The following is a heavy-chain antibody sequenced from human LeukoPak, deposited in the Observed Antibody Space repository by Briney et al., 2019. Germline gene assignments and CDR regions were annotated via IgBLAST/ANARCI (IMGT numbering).Heavy chain of an antibody. CDR2: IWYDGSNK. Sequence: GSSLRLSCAASGFTFSTYGMHWVRQAPGKGLEWVADIWYDGSNKYYEDSVKGRFTISRDNFKNTLYLQMNSLRAEDTAVYYCARDPGVRWLVGFDYWGQGTLVTVSS. J-gene: IGHJ4*02. CDR1: GFTFSTYG. D-gene: IGHD6-19*01. CDR3: ARDPGVRWLVGFDY. V-gene: IGHV3-33*01.